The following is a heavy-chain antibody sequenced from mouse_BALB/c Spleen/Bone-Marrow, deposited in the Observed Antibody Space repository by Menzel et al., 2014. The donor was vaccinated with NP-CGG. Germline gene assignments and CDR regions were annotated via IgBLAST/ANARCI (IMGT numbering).Heavy chain of an antibody. Sequence: VKLVESGAELMRPGASVKLSCKASGYTFTSYWINWVKQRPGQGLEWIGNIYPSDSYTNYNQKFKDKATLTVDRSSSTAYMQLSSPTSEDSAVYYCTRSYGSSYEYYFDYWGQGTTLTVSS. D-gene: IGHD1-1*01. CDR1: GYTFTSYW. CDR3: TRSYGSSYEYYFDY. CDR2: IYPSDSYT. V-gene: IGHV1-69*02. J-gene: IGHJ2*01.